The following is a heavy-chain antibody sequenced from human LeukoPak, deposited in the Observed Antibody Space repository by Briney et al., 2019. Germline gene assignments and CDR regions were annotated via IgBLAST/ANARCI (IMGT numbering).Heavy chain of an antibody. V-gene: IGHV3-23*01. D-gene: IGHD3-3*01. CDR3: AKIVRAGHDFWSGDCDY. Sequence: PGGSLRLYCAASGFTFSSYALSWVRQAPGKGLKWVSAISGSGGSTNYADSVKGRFTISRDNSKNTLYLQMNSLRAEDTAVYYCAKIVRAGHDFWSGDCDYWGQGTLVTVSS. CDR2: ISGSGGST. J-gene: IGHJ4*02. CDR1: GFTFSSYA.